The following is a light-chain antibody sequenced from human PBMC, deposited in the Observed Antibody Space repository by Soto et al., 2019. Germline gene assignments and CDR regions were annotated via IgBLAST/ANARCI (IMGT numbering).Light chain of an antibody. V-gene: IGLV2-11*01. CDR3: CSYAGSYTFG. CDR1: SSDVGGYNY. Sequence: QSVLTQLRSVSGSPGQSVTISCTGTSSDVGGYNYVSWYQQHPGKAPKLMIYDVSKRPSGVPDRFSGSKSGNTASLTISGLQAEDEADYYCCSYAGSYTFGFGTGTKLTVL. CDR2: DVS. J-gene: IGLJ1*01.